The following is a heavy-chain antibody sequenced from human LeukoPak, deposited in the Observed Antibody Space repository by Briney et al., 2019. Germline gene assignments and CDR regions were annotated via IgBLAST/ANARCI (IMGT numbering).Heavy chain of an antibody. CDR3: ARDLVDSGGYYFDY. Sequence: SGTLSLTCAVSGGSISSDNWWTWVRQPPGKGLEWTGQIYQSGSTNYNPSLKSRVTISVDKSKNQFSLKLSSVTAADTAIYYCARDLVDSGGYYFDYWGQGTLVTVSS. J-gene: IGHJ4*02. D-gene: IGHD3-22*01. V-gene: IGHV4-4*02. CDR1: GGSISSDNW. CDR2: IYQSGST.